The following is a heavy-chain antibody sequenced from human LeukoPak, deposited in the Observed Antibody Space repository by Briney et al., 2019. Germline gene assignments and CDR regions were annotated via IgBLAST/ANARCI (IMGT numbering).Heavy chain of an antibody. D-gene: IGHD6-13*01. CDR3: ALSIAAAGTGAFDI. J-gene: IGHJ3*02. Sequence: SETLSLTCAVYGGSFSGYCWSWIRQPPGKGLEWIGEINHSGSTNYNPSLKSRVTISVDTSKNQFSLKLSSVTAADTAVYYCALSIAAAGTGAFDIWGQGTMVTVSS. V-gene: IGHV4-34*01. CDR2: INHSGST. CDR1: GGSFSGYC.